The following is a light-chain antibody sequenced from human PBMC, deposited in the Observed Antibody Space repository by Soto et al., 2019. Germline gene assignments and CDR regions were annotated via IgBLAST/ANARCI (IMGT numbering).Light chain of an antibody. V-gene: IGLV2-14*01. CDR2: EVS. CDR3: SSFRSSSTLYV. Sequence: QSALTQPASVSGSPGQSITMSCTGASSDIGGYNYVSWYQQPPGKAPKLMIFEVSHRPSGVSNRFSGSKSGNTASLTISGLQAEDEADYYCSSFRSSSTLYVFGTGTKLTVL. CDR1: SSDIGGYNY. J-gene: IGLJ1*01.